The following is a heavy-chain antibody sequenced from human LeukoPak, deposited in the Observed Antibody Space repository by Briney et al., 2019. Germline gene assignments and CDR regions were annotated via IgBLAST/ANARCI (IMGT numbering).Heavy chain of an antibody. CDR2: ISGSGGST. Sequence: GGSLRLSCAASGFTFSSYAMSWVRQAPGKGLEWVSAISGSGGSTYYAGSVKGRFTISRDKSKNTLYLQMNRLRAEDTAVYYCAKESTVTPGNVNWFDTWGQGTLVTVSS. CDR1: GFTFSSYA. CDR3: AKESTVTPGNVNWFDT. J-gene: IGHJ5*02. V-gene: IGHV3-23*01. D-gene: IGHD4-17*01.